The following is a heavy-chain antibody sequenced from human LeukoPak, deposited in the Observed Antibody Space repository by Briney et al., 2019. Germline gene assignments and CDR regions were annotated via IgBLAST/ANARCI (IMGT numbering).Heavy chain of an antibody. CDR1: GFTLRTYW. D-gene: IGHD5-18*01. Sequence: PGGSLRLSCAASGFTLRTYWMSWVRQAPGKGLEWVAKIKQDGSEKYYVDSVKGRFTISRDNAKNSLYLQMNSLRAEDTGVYYCARNSDSYGYGLDPRGQGTLVTVSS. CDR2: IKQDGSEK. J-gene: IGHJ5*02. CDR3: ARNSDSYGYGLDP. V-gene: IGHV3-7*01.